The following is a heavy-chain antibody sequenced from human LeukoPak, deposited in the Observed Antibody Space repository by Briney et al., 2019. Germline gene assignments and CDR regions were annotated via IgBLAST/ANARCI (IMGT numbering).Heavy chain of an antibody. J-gene: IGHJ5*02. CDR1: GYTCTSYY. CDR3: ARGSTHTYCSSTSCYGWTGYNWFDP. D-gene: IGHD2-2*01. CDR2: INPSGGST. Sequence: ASVKVSCKASGYTCTSYYMHWVRQAPGQGLEWMGIINPSGGSTSYAQKFQGRVTMTRDTSTSTVYMELSSLRSEDTAVYYCARGSTHTYCSSTSCYGWTGYNWFDPWGQGTLVTVSS. V-gene: IGHV1-46*01.